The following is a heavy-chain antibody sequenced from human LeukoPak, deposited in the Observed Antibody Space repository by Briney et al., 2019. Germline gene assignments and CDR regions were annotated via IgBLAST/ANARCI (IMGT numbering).Heavy chain of an antibody. V-gene: IGHV1-2*02. CDR3: ARVLSGGLLWFGELLYFDY. D-gene: IGHD3-10*01. CDR2: INPNSGGT. J-gene: IGHJ4*02. Sequence: GASVKVSCKASGYTFTGYYMHWVRQAPGQGLEWMGWINPNSGGTNYAQKFQGRVTMTRDTSISTAYMELSRPRSDDTAVYYCARVLSGGLLWFGELLYFDYWGQGTLVTVSS. CDR1: GYTFTGYY.